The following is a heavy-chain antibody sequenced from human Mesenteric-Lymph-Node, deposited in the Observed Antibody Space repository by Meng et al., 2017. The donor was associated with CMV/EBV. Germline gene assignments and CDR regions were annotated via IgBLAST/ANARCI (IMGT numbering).Heavy chain of an antibody. V-gene: IGHV3-74*01. Sequence: GESLKISCAASGFTFSSSWMHWVRQVPGKGLVWVSRINSDGSSTRYADSVKGRFTISRDNAKNSLYLQMNSLRAEDTAFYYCARDDYAAGFDYWGQGTLVTVSS. CDR1: GFTFSSSW. J-gene: IGHJ4*02. D-gene: IGHD4/OR15-4a*01. CDR2: INSDGSST. CDR3: ARDDYAAGFDY.